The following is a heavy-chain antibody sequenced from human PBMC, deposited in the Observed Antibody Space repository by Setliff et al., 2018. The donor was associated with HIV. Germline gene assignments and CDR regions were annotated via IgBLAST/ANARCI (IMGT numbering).Heavy chain of an antibody. V-gene: IGHV4-61*01. D-gene: IGHD3-16*01. CDR1: GGSISSGSNY. Sequence: SETLSLTCTVSGGSISSGSNYWSWIRQSPGKGLEWIGFILNREITNYNPSLQSRVSISMDTSKNQFSLKLHSVTAADTAIYHCAKGGASSHWFGPWGQGTLVTVSS. CDR3: AKGGASSHWFGP. J-gene: IGHJ5*02. CDR2: ILNREIT.